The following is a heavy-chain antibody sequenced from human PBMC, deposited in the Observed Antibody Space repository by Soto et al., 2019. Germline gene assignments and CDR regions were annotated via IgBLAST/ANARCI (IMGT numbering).Heavy chain of an antibody. J-gene: IGHJ4*02. CDR2: ISGSGGST. Sequence: GSLRLSCAASGFTFSSYAMSWVRQAPGKGLEWVSAISGSGGSTYYADSVKGRFTISRDNSKNTLYLQMNSLRAEDTAVYYCAKRSSGYYYFDYWGQGTLVTVSS. CDR1: GFTFSSYA. CDR3: AKRSSGYYYFDY. V-gene: IGHV3-23*01. D-gene: IGHD3-22*01.